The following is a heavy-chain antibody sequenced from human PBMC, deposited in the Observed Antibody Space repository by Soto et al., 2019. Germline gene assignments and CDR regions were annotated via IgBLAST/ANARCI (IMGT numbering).Heavy chain of an antibody. J-gene: IGHJ4*02. V-gene: IGHV1-18*01. Sequence: QVQLVQSGAEVKKPGASVKVSCKASGYTFTSYGISWVRQAPGQGLEWMGWINVYNGNTIHAQKLQRRVTMTTDTATSTAYLDMRSLRSADTAVYFCARDTSRGEYDYWGQGTLVTVSS. CDR2: INVYNGNT. D-gene: IGHD3-10*01. CDR3: ARDTSRGEYDY. CDR1: GYTFTSYG.